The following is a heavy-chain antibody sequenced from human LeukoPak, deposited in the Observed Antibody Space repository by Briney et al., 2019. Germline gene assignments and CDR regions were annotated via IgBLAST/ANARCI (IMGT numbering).Heavy chain of an antibody. CDR3: ARDSTPYIVGATDY. D-gene: IGHD1-26*01. CDR1: GGTFSSYA. J-gene: IGHJ4*02. V-gene: IGHV1-69*13. CDR2: IIPIFGTA. Sequence: ASVKVSCKASGGTFSSYAISWVRQAPGQGLEWMGGIIPIFGTANYAQKLQGRVTITADESTSTAYMELSSLRSEDTAVYYCARDSTPYIVGATDYWGQGTLVTVSS.